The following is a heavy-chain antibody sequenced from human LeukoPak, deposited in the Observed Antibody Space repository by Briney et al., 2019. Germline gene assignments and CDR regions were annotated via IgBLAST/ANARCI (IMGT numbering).Heavy chain of an antibody. D-gene: IGHD4-17*01. CDR3: ARDPNGDYIVAFDM. V-gene: IGHV3-23*01. Sequence: GGSLRLSCATSGFTFRSYAMIWVCQAPERGLQWVSGISGSGTYYADFAKGRFTISRDNSKNTLYLQMNSLRAEDTATYYCARDPNGDYIVAFDMWGQGTMVTVS. CDR1: GFTFRSYA. J-gene: IGHJ3*02. CDR2: ISGSGT.